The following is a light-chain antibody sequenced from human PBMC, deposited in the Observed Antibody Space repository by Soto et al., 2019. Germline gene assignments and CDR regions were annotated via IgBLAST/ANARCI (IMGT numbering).Light chain of an antibody. CDR2: DAS. Sequence: EIVLTQSPATLSWSPGERATLSCGASQSVRSNYLAWYQQKPGLAPRLIIFDASRRPTGIPDRFSGSGSGTDFTLTISRLEPEDFAVYYCQQYGSSLLTFGGGTKVEIK. CDR1: QSVRSNY. J-gene: IGKJ4*01. V-gene: IGKV3D-20*01. CDR3: QQYGSSLLT.